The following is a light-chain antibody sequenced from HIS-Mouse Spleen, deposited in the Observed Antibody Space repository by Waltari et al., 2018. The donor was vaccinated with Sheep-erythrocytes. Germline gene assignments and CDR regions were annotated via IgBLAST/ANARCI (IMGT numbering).Light chain of an antibody. Sequence: LTQPPSVSVSPGQTASITCSGDTLGDKYACWYQQKPGKAPKLMIYDVSKRPSGVPDRFSGSKSGNTASLTISGLQAEDEADYYCCSYAGSYNHVFATGTKVTVL. CDR3: CSYAGSYNHV. V-gene: IGLV2-11*01. CDR1: DTLGDKY. CDR2: DVS. J-gene: IGLJ1*01.